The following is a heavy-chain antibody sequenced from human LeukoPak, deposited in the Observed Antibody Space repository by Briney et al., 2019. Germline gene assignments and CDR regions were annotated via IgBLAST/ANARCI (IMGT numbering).Heavy chain of an antibody. D-gene: IGHD6-13*01. Sequence: GESLKISCKGSGYSLTSYWIGWVRQMPGKGLEWMGITYPGDSDIRYSPSFQGQVTISADKSISTAYLQWSSLKASDTAMYYCARPEAAAAHAFDIWGQGTMVTVSS. CDR1: GYSLTSYW. V-gene: IGHV5-51*01. J-gene: IGHJ3*02. CDR2: TYPGDSDI. CDR3: ARPEAAAAHAFDI.